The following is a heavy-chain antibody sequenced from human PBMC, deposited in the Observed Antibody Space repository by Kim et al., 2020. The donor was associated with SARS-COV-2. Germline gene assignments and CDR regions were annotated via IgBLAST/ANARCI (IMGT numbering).Heavy chain of an antibody. CDR2: ISSSGSTI. CDR1: GFTFSDYY. V-gene: IGHV3-11*01. D-gene: IGHD2-2*01. Sequence: GGSLRLSCAASGFTFSDYYMSWIRQAPGKGLEWVSYISSSGSTIYYADSVKGRFTISRDNAKNSLYLQMNSLRAEDTAVYYCARDQAYLGYCSSTSCYANYYGMDVWGQGTTVTVSS. J-gene: IGHJ6*02. CDR3: ARDQAYLGYCSSTSCYANYYGMDV.